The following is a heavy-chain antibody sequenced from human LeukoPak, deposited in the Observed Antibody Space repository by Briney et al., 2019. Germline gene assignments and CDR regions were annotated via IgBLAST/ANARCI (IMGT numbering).Heavy chain of an antibody. CDR2: INPNGGGT. D-gene: IGHD3-22*01. Sequence: ASVKVSCKAFGYTFTGYYMHWVRQAPGQGLEWMGWINPNGGGTNYAQKFQGRVTMTRDTSISTAYMELSRLTSDDTAVYYCAKEVHYYDSSDYFPLGYWGQGTLITVSS. CDR1: GYTFTGYY. V-gene: IGHV1-2*02. J-gene: IGHJ4*02. CDR3: AKEVHYYDSSDYFPLGY.